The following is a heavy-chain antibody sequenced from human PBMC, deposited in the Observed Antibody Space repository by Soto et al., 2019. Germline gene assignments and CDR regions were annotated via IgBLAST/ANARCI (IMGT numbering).Heavy chain of an antibody. D-gene: IGHD2-15*01. J-gene: IGHJ4*02. Sequence: VQMLEYGGGWVQPGGSLGLSCAAAGFTFGSYAMSWVRQAPGKGLEWVSGISGSGGSTFYADSVKGRFTISRDNSNNMVYLQMDNVRADDTAVYYCARQQGGSLSSLYFDYWGQGTLVTVSS. V-gene: IGHV3-23*01. CDR2: ISGSGGST. CDR3: ARQQGGSLSSLYFDY. CDR1: GFTFGSYA.